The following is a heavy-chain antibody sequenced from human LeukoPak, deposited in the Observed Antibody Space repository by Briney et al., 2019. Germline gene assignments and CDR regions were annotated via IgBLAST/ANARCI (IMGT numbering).Heavy chain of an antibody. Sequence: SETLSLTCTVSGGSISSYYWSWIRQPPGKGLEWIGYIYYSGSTNYNPSLKSRVTISVDTSKNQFSLKLSSVTAADTAVYYCAREAEYSSGWPEDWYFDLWGRGTWSQSPQ. CDR1: GGSISSYY. J-gene: IGHJ2*01. CDR3: AREAEYSSGWPEDWYFDL. V-gene: IGHV4-59*01. CDR2: IYYSGST. D-gene: IGHD6-19*01.